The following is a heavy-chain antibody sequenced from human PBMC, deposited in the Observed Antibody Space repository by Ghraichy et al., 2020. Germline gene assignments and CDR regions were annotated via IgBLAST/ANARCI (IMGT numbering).Heavy chain of an antibody. Sequence: GGSRRLSCVASGFTFSSYGMYWVRQAPGKGLEWVSVISGSGVNTHYADSVKGRFTISRDNSKNTLYLQMNSLRAEDTAEYYCAKDQNTYGFLDYWGQGTLVTVSS. J-gene: IGHJ4*02. V-gene: IGHV3-23*01. CDR2: ISGSGVNT. D-gene: IGHD3-10*01. CDR1: GFTFSSYG. CDR3: AKDQNTYGFLDY.